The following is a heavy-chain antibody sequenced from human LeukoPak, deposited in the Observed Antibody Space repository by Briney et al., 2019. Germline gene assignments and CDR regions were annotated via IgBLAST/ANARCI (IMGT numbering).Heavy chain of an antibody. Sequence: SVKVSCKASGGTFSSYAISWVRQAPGQGLEWMGGIIPIFGTANYAQKFQGRVTITADESTSTAYMELSSLRSEDTAVYYCALPNGAARPKPQLKLDYWGQGTLVTLCS. CDR2: IIPIFGTA. CDR1: GGTFSSYA. V-gene: IGHV1-69*13. D-gene: IGHD6-6*01. J-gene: IGHJ4*02. CDR3: ALPNGAARPKPQLKLDY.